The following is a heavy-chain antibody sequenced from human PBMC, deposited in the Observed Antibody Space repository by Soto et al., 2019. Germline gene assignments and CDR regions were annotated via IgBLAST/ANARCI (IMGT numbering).Heavy chain of an antibody. D-gene: IGHD3-3*01. CDR1: GFTFSDYY. CDR3: ARGDSRITIFGVVPQYGMDV. CDR2: ISSSGSTI. Sequence: SLRLSCAASGFTFSDYYMSWIRQAPGKGLEWVSYISSSGSTIYYADSVKGRFTISRDNAKNSLYLQMNSLRAEDTAVYYCARGDSRITIFGVVPQYGMDVWGQGTTVTVSS. V-gene: IGHV3-11*01. J-gene: IGHJ6*02.